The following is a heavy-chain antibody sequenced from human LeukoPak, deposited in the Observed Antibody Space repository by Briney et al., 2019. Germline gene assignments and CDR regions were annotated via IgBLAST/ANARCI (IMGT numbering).Heavy chain of an antibody. CDR1: GFTFSSYW. CDR2: ISHDGSEK. J-gene: IGHJ4*02. V-gene: IGHV3-7*01. D-gene: IGHD1-7*01. CDR3: ARDSSGTTFDY. Sequence: PGGSLRLSCAASGFTFSSYWMSWVRQAPGKGLEWVGQISHDGSEKYYVDSVRGRFTFSRDNAKSSLYLQMNSLRAEDTAVYYCARDSSGTTFDYWGQGTLVTVSS.